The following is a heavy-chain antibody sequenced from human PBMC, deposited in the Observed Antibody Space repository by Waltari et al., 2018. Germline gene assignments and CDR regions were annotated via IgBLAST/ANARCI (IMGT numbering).Heavy chain of an antibody. J-gene: IGHJ4*02. CDR3: ARSMDSSGWYEDY. CDR1: GGSFSGYY. Sequence: QVQLQQWGAGLLKPSETLSLTCAVYGGSFSGYYWSWIRQPPGQGLEWIGEINHSGSTNYNPSLKSRVTISVDTSKNQFSLKLSSVTAADTAVYYCARSMDSSGWYEDYWGQGTLVTVSS. D-gene: IGHD6-19*01. CDR2: INHSGST. V-gene: IGHV4-34*01.